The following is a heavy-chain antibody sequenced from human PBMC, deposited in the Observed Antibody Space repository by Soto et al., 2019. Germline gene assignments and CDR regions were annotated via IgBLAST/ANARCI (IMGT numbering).Heavy chain of an antibody. D-gene: IGHD3-16*01. Sequence: GGSLRLSCAASGFTFSDFYMSWVRQAPGKGLEWISYISSSGSLIYYADSVKGRFTISRDNANNSLYLQMNSLRVEDTAVYYCVRDTKPDSDTVYTDVWGQGNTVTVSS. CDR1: GFTFSDFY. V-gene: IGHV3-11*01. J-gene: IGHJ6*02. CDR3: VRDTKPDSDTVYTDV. CDR2: ISSSGSLI.